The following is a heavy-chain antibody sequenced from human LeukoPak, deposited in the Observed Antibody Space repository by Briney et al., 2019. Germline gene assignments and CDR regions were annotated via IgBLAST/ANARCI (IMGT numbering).Heavy chain of an antibody. CDR3: ARDQDPGIAVAGTTSAWFDP. D-gene: IGHD6-19*01. Sequence: ASVKVSCKASGYTFTSYGISWVRQAPGQGLEWMGWISAYNGNTNYAQKLQGRVTMTTDTSTSTAYMELRSLRSDGTAVYYCARDQDPGIAVAGTTSAWFDPWGQGTLVTVSS. CDR1: GYTFTSYG. CDR2: ISAYNGNT. V-gene: IGHV1-18*01. J-gene: IGHJ5*02.